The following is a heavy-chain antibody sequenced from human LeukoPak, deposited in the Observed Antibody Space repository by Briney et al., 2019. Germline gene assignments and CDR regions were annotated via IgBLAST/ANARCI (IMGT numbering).Heavy chain of an antibody. V-gene: IGHV4-39*07. J-gene: IGHJ3*02. D-gene: IGHD1-26*01. Sequence: SETLSLTCTVSGGSITSSKYYWGWIRQPPGKGLEWIGGIHYTGITYYNPSLKTRVTISVDTSKNQFSLKLSSVTAADTAVYYCARDQGLQWEPGAFDIWGQGTMVTVSS. CDR1: GGSITSSKYY. CDR3: ARDQGLQWEPGAFDI. CDR2: IHYTGIT.